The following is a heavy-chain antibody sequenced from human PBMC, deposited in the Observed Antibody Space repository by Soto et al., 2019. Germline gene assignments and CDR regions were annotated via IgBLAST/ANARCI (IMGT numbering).Heavy chain of an antibody. D-gene: IGHD3-16*01. Sequence: GGSLRLSCAASGFTFSGSAMPWVRQASGKGLGWVGRIRSKADSYATAYAASVKGRFTISRDDSKNTAYLQMNSLKTEDTAVYYCTRQGLYDYVWGTQNWFDPWGQGTLVTVSS. J-gene: IGHJ5*02. V-gene: IGHV3-73*01. CDR1: GFTFSGSA. CDR3: TRQGLYDYVWGTQNWFDP. CDR2: IRSKADSYAT.